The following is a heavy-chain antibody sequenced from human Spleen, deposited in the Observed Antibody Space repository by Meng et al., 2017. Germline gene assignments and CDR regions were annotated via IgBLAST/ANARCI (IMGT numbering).Heavy chain of an antibody. CDR1: GFTFDDYG. CDR3: AKSITLIRGEDGMDV. D-gene: IGHD3-10*01. J-gene: IGHJ6*02. CDR2: ISHDGNNK. Sequence: GESLKISCAASGFTFDDYGMSWVRQAPGKGLEWVAVISHDGNNKYYADSVKGRFTISRDNSKNTLYLQMNSLRVEDTSLYYCAKSITLIRGEDGMDVWGQGTTVTVSS. V-gene: IGHV3-30*18.